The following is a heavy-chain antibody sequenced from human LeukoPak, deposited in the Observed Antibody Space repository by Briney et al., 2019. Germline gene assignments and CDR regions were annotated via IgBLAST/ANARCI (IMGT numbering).Heavy chain of an antibody. CDR1: GYSFIDYY. Sequence: GASVKVSCKASGYSFIDYYMHWVRQAPGQGLEWMGWINPNSGDTKYAQKFQGRVTMTRDTSISTTYMELSWLRSDDTAIFYCARGRYNYGYTDFDYWGQGILVTVSS. V-gene: IGHV1-2*02. J-gene: IGHJ4*02. D-gene: IGHD5-18*01. CDR2: INPNSGDT. CDR3: ARGRYNYGYTDFDY.